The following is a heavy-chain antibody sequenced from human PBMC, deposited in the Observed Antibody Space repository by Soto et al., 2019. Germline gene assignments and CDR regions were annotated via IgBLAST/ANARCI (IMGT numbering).Heavy chain of an antibody. CDR2: IKSKTDGGTT. V-gene: IGHV3-15*07. CDR3: TTGDYSGGSCPTHFY. CDR1: GFTFSNAW. Sequence: EVQLVESGGGLVKPGGSLRLSCAASGFTFSNAWMNWVRQAPGKGLEWVGRIKSKTDGGTTDYAAPVKGRFTISRDDSKNTLYLQRNSLKTEDAAVYYCTTGDYSGGSCPTHFYWGQGTLVTVSS. J-gene: IGHJ4*02. D-gene: IGHD2-15*01.